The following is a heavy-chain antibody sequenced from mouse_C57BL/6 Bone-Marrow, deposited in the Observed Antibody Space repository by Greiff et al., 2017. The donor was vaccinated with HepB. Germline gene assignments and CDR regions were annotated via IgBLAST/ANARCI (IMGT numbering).Heavy chain of an antibody. Sequence: EVQWVESGGGLVQPGGSLKLSCAASGFTFSDYYMYWVRQTPEKRLEWVAYISNGGGSTYYPDTVKGRFTISRDNAKNTLYLQMSRLKSEDTAMYYCARHVTTVPYYFDYWGQGTTLTVSS. CDR2: ISNGGGST. CDR1: GFTFSDYY. V-gene: IGHV5-12*01. D-gene: IGHD1-1*01. CDR3: ARHVTTVPYYFDY. J-gene: IGHJ2*01.